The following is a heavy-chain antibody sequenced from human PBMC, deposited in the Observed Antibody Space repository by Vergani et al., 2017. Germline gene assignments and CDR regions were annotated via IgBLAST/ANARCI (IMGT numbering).Heavy chain of an antibody. J-gene: IGHJ5*02. CDR3: ARYCSSTSCLGGKDIDP. V-gene: IGHV4-31*03. CDR2: IYYSGST. Sequence: QVQLQESGPGLVKPSQTLSLTCTVSGGPISSGGYYWSWLRQPPGKGLEWIGYIYYSGSTYYNPSLKSRVTISVDTSKNQFSLNLSSVTAADTAVYYCARYCSSTSCLGGKDIDPWGQGTLVTVSS. D-gene: IGHD2-2*01. CDR1: GGPISSGGYY.